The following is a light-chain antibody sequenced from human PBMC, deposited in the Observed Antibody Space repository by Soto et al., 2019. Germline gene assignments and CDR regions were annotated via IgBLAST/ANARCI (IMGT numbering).Light chain of an antibody. CDR3: QQYGSSPQFT. V-gene: IGKV3-20*01. CDR1: QSVRSSA. Sequence: LAQSPGTLSLSPGEGATLSSRSSQSVRSSALAWYQQKPGQAPRLLIYGAFNRATGIPDRFSVSGSGTDFTLTISSLEAEDFAVYYCQQYGSSPQFTFGPATNVDF. CDR2: GAF. J-gene: IGKJ3*01.